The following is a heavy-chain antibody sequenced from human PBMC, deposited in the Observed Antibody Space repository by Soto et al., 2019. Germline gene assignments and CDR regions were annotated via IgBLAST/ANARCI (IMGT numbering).Heavy chain of an antibody. CDR2: INAGNGNT. CDR3: ARGIVVVTDLDY. Sequence: QVQLVQSGAEEKKPGASEKVSCKASGYTFPSYALHWVRQAPGQRREWMGWINAGNGNTKYSRKFQGRVTITRDTSPSAAYMELSSLRSEDTAVYDSARGIVVVTDLDYWGQGTLVTVSS. CDR1: GYTFPSYA. V-gene: IGHV1-3*05. D-gene: IGHD2-21*02. J-gene: IGHJ4*02.